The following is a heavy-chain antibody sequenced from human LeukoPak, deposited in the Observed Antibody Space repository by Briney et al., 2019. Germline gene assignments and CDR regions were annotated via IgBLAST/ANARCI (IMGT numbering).Heavy chain of an antibody. CDR2: ISSSSSTI. Sequence: GGSLRLSCAASGSTFSSYSMNWVRQAPGKGLEWVSYISSSSSTIYYADSVKGRFTISRDNAKNSLYLQMNSLRAEDTAVYYCARTTVTTNFDYWGQGTLVTVSS. CDR1: GSTFSSYS. J-gene: IGHJ4*02. D-gene: IGHD4-17*01. CDR3: ARTTVTTNFDY. V-gene: IGHV3-48*04.